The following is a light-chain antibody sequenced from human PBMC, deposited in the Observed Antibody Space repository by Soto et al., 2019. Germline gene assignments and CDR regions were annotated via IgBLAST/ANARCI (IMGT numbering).Light chain of an antibody. Sequence: DIQLTQSPSFLSASIGDRVTITCRASQGISRYLAWYQQNPGKAPKLLIYAASTLQSGVPSRFSGSESGTEFTLTISSLQPEDFATYYCQQLNSYPRTFGQGTKLEIK. J-gene: IGKJ2*01. CDR1: QGISRY. V-gene: IGKV1-9*01. CDR3: QQLNSYPRT. CDR2: AAS.